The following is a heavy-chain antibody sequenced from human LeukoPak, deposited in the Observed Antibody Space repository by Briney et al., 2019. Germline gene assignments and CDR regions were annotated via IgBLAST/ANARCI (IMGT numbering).Heavy chain of an antibody. CDR2: IYYSGST. CDR3: ARSYYDFWSGYYQTGDYYYYMDV. CDR1: GGSISSYY. J-gene: IGHJ6*03. V-gene: IGHV4-59*01. Sequence: SETLSLTCTVSGGSISSYYWSWIRQPPGKGLEWIGYIYYSGSTNYNPSLKSRVTISVDTSKNQFSLKLGSVTAADTAVYYCARSYYDFWSGYYQTGDYYYYMDVWGKGTTVTVSS. D-gene: IGHD3-3*01.